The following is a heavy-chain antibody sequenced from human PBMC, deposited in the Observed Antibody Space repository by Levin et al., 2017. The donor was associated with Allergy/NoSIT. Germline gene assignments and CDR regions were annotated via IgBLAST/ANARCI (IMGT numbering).Heavy chain of an antibody. CDR1: GFTFSSYA. J-gene: IGHJ1*01. V-gene: IGHV3-23*01. Sequence: GGSLRLSCAASGFTFSSYAMSWVRQAPGKGLEWVSAISGSGGSTYYADSVKGRFTISRDNSKNTLYLQMNSLRAEDTAVYYCAKGDSSGWYDVTPEYFQHWGQGTLVTVSS. D-gene: IGHD6-19*01. CDR2: ISGSGGST. CDR3: AKGDSSGWYDVTPEYFQH.